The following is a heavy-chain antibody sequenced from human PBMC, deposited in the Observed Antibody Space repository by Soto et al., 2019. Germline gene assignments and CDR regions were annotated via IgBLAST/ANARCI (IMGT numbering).Heavy chain of an antibody. J-gene: IGHJ3*02. D-gene: IGHD2-15*01. CDR1: GYTFTSHD. CDR2: MNPNSGNT. V-gene: IGHV1-8*01. Sequence: ASVKVSCKASGYTFTSHDINWVRQATGQGLEWMGWMNPNSGNTGYAQKFQGRVTMTRNTSVSTAYMELSSLRSEDTAVYYCARRDCSGGSCYYEHAFDIWGQGTMVTVSS. CDR3: ARRDCSGGSCYYEHAFDI.